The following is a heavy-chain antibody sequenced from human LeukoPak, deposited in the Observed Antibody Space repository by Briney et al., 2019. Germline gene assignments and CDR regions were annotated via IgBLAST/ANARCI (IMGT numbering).Heavy chain of an antibody. CDR3: TRVLRPKWGDV. J-gene: IGHJ6*02. Sequence: GGSLRLSCAASGFTFSRYAMHWVRQAPGKGLEWVAVISYDGSNKYYADSVKGRFTISRDNSKNTLYLQMNSLRAEDTAVYYCTRVLRPKWGDVWGQGTTVIVSS. CDR1: GFTFSRYA. D-gene: IGHD3-3*01. CDR2: ISYDGSNK. V-gene: IGHV3-30-3*01.